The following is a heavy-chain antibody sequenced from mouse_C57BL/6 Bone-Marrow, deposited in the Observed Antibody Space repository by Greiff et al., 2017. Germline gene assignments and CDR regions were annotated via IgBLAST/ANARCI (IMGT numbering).Heavy chain of an antibody. CDR3: ARLEDYYYGSSPLVAY. D-gene: IGHD1-1*01. CDR1: GYTFTEYT. CDR2: FYPGSGSI. J-gene: IGHJ3*01. V-gene: IGHV1-62-2*01. Sequence: VQLQQSGAELVKPGASVKLSCKASGYTFTEYTIHWVKQRSGQGLEWIGWFYPGSGSIKYNEKFKDKATLTVDKSSSTVYMGLSRLTSEDSAVYFCARLEDYYYGSSPLVAYWGQGTLVTVSA.